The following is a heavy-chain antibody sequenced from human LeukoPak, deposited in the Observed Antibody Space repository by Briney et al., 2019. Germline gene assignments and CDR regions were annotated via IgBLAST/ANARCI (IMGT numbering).Heavy chain of an antibody. CDR2: IYTSGST. CDR3: ASSGFGIRTDDY. D-gene: IGHD1-14*01. CDR1: GYSISSGYY. Sequence: SETLSLTCAVSGYSISSGYYWGWIRQPPGKGLEWIGRIYTSGSTSYNPSLKSRVTISVDTSKNQFSLKLSSVTAADTAVYYCASSGFGIRTDDYWGQGTLVTVSS. J-gene: IGHJ4*02. V-gene: IGHV4-38-2*01.